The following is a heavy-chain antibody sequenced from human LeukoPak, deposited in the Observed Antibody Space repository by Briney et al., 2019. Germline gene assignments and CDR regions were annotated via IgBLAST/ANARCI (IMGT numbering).Heavy chain of an antibody. V-gene: IGHV3-23*01. CDR1: GFTVGHYY. J-gene: IGHJ4*02. CDR2: ISGSGDST. D-gene: IGHD6-19*01. CDR3: ARRSGIAVAGAFDY. Sequence: GGSLRLSCAASGFTVGHYYMSWVRQAPGKGLEWVSGISGSGDSTYYADSVKGRFTISRDNSKNTLYLQMNSLRAEDTAVYYCARRSGIAVAGAFDYWGQGTLVTVSS.